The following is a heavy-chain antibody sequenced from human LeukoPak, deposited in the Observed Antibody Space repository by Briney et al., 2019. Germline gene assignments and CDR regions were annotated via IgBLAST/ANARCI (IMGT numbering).Heavy chain of an antibody. CDR3: ARGGVAARPDY. CDR2: IYTSGST. J-gene: IGHJ4*02. V-gene: IGHV4-61*02. CDR1: GLSISSGSDY. Sequence: SHTLSLTCTVSGLSISSGSDYWRWLRRPAGKGLEWIGRIYTSGSTNYNPSLKSRVTISVDTSKNQFSLKLSSVTAADTAVYYCARGGVAARPDYWGQGTLVTVSS. D-gene: IGHD6-6*01.